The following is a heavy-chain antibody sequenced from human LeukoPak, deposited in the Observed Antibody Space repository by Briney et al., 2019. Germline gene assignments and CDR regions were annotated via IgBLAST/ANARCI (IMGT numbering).Heavy chain of an antibody. J-gene: IGHJ4*02. D-gene: IGHD6-19*01. V-gene: IGHV3-23*01. CDR3: AKERAHIAVAGTSYFDY. Sequence: GGSLRLACAASGFTFSSYAMSWVRQAPGKGLEWVSTICGSGGATYYVDSVKGRFTISRDNSKNTLYLQMNSLRGEDTAVYYCAKERAHIAVAGTSYFDYWGQGTLVTGSS. CDR2: ICGSGGAT. CDR1: GFTFSSYA.